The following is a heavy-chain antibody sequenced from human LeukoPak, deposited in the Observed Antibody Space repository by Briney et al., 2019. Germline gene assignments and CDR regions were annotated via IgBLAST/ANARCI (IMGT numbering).Heavy chain of an antibody. CDR2: IYYSGST. V-gene: IGHV4-39*01. CDR1: GGSISSSSYY. D-gene: IGHD1-14*01. CDR3: ARHVDGFNNIDAFDI. Sequence: SETLSLTCSVSGGSISSSSYYWGWIRQPPGKGLEWIGTIYYSGSTYYNPSLKSRVSIAVDTSKNQLSLKLSSVTAADTAVYHCARHVDGFNNIDAFDIWGQGTVVTVSS. J-gene: IGHJ3*02.